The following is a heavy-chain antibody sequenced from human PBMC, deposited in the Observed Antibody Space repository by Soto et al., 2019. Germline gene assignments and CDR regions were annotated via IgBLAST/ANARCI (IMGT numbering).Heavy chain of an antibody. J-gene: IGHJ5*02. D-gene: IGHD2-15*01. Sequence: ASVKVSCKVSGYTLTELSMHWVRQAPGKGLEWMGGFDPEDGETIYAQKFQGRVTMTEDTSTSTAYMELSSLRSEDTAVYYCARDRPATSADCSGGSCYPGYNWFDPWGQGTLVTVSS. V-gene: IGHV1-24*01. CDR2: FDPEDGET. CDR3: ARDRPATSADCSGGSCYPGYNWFDP. CDR1: GYTLTELS.